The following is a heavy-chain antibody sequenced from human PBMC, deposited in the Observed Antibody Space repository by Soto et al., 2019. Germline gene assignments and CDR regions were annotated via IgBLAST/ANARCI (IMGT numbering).Heavy chain of an antibody. Sequence: AVKVAGKDGGYDFSSYAMHGGRKENGQRLEWMGWINAGNGNTKYSQKFQGRVTITRDTSASTVYMELSSLRSEDTAVYCCARNIVVATAIDYWGQRTLVTVHS. D-gene: IGHD2-21*02. V-gene: IGHV1-3*01. CDR1: GYDFSSYA. CDR3: ARNIVVATAIDY. CDR2: INAGNGNT. J-gene: IGHJ4*02.